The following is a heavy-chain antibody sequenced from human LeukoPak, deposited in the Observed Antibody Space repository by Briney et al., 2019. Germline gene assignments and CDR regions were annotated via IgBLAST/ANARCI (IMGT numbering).Heavy chain of an antibody. CDR3: AKDMVGATGELGFDP. CDR2: ISGDGGST. J-gene: IGHJ5*02. D-gene: IGHD1-26*01. Sequence: GGSLRLSCAASGFTFDDYAMHWVRQAPGKGLEWVSLISGDGGSTYYADSVKGRFTISRDNSKNSLYLQMNGLRTEDTALYYCAKDMVGATGELGFDPWGQGTLVTVSS. V-gene: IGHV3-43*02. CDR1: GFTFDDYA.